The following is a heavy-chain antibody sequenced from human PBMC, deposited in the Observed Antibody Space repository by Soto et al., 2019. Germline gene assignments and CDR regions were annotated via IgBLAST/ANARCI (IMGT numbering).Heavy chain of an antibody. Sequence: VKVSCKASGFTFTSSAVQWVRQARGQRLEWIGWIVVGSGNTNYAQKFQERVTITRDMSTSTAYMELSSLRSEDTAVYYCAAVGSGTTRITWFDPWGQGTLVTVSS. D-gene: IGHD1-1*01. CDR1: GFTFTSSA. CDR3: AAVGSGTTRITWFDP. V-gene: IGHV1-58*01. J-gene: IGHJ5*02. CDR2: IVVGSGNT.